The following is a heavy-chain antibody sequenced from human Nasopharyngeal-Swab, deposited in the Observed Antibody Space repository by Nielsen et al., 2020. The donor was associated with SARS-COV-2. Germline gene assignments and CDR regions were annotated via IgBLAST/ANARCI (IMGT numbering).Heavy chain of an antibody. V-gene: IGHV3-48*02. J-gene: IGHJ3*01. Sequence: GGSLRLSCEASGSTFRSYPMNWVRQAPGKGLEWISHILSGGSITDYADPVKGRFTISRDNGKNSLYLQMNSLRDDDTAVYYCARGNYGDYTFDVWGQGAMVTVSS. CDR1: GSTFRSYP. CDR3: ARGNYGDYTFDV. CDR2: ILSGGSIT. D-gene: IGHD4-17*01.